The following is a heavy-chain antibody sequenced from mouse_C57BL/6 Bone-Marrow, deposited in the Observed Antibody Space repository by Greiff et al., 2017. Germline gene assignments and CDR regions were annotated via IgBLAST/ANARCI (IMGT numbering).Heavy chain of an antibody. D-gene: IGHD2-4*01. V-gene: IGHV14-4*01. CDR1: GFNIKDDY. Sequence: EVQLQQSGAELVRPGASVKLSCTASGFNIKDDYMHWVKQRPEQGLEWIGWIDPENGDTEYASKFQGKATITADTSSNTAYLQLSSLTSEDTAVYYCIDDDGYYAMDYWGQGTSVTVSS. J-gene: IGHJ4*01. CDR2: IDPENGDT. CDR3: IDDDGYYAMDY.